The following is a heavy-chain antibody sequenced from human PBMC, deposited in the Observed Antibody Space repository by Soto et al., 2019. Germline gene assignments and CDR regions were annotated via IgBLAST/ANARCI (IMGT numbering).Heavy chain of an antibody. V-gene: IGHV3-66*01. J-gene: IGHJ6*03. CDR1: GFTVSSNY. CDR2: IYSGGST. Sequence: PGGSLRLSCTASGFTVSSNYMSWVRQAPGKGLEWVSVIYSGGSTYYADSVKGRFTISRDNSKNTLYLQMNSLRAEDTAVYYCARAGHYYYYMDVWGKGTTVTVS. CDR3: ARAGHYYYYMDV.